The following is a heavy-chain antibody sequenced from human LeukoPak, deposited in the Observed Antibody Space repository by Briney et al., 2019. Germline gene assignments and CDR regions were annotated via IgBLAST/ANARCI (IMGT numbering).Heavy chain of an antibody. Sequence: GGSLRLSCAASGFTFSSYAMSWVRQAPGKGLEWVSAISGSGGSTYYADSVKGRFTISRDNSKNTLYLQMNSLRAEDTAVYYCAKDRLGRGYSYGYGGIFDYWGQGTLVTVSS. J-gene: IGHJ4*02. CDR2: ISGSGGST. D-gene: IGHD5-18*01. V-gene: IGHV3-23*01. CDR3: AKDRLGRGYSYGYGGIFDY. CDR1: GFTFSSYA.